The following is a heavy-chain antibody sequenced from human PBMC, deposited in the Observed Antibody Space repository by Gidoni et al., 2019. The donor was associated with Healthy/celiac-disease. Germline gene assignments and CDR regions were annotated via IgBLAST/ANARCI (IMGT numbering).Heavy chain of an antibody. V-gene: IGHV4-31*03. D-gene: IGHD6-6*01. CDR1: GGSISSGGYY. CDR3: ARATRQLELNYYYYYMDV. Sequence: QVQLQESGPGLVKPSQTLSLTCTVSGGSISSGGYYWSWIRQHPGKGLEWIGYIYYSGSTYYNPSLKSRVTISVDTSKNQFSLKLSSVTAADTAVYYCARATRQLELNYYYYYMDVWGKGTTVTVSS. J-gene: IGHJ6*03. CDR2: IYYSGST.